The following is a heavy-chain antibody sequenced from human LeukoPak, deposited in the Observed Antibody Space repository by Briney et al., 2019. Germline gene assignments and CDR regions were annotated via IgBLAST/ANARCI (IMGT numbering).Heavy chain of an antibody. CDR2: IYYSGST. V-gene: IGHV4-39*01. Sequence: PSETLSLTCTVSGGPITTSNNYWGWIRQPPGKGLEWIGNIYYSGSTYYNQSLKSRITISVDTSKNQFSLKLNSVTAADTAVYYCARLQFLEWLLSLGYFDYWGQGTLVTVAP. J-gene: IGHJ4*02. D-gene: IGHD3-3*01. CDR1: GGPITTSNNY. CDR3: ARLQFLEWLLSLGYFDY.